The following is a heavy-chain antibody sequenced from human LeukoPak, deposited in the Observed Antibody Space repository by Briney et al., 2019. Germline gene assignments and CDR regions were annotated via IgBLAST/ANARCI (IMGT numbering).Heavy chain of an antibody. V-gene: IGHV3-7*01. CDR1: GFTVSSNY. D-gene: IGHD3-10*01. CDR3: ARWGITMVRGVIAGGFDY. CDR2: IKQDGSEK. J-gene: IGHJ4*02. Sequence: GGSLRLSCAASGFTVSSNYMSWVRQAPGKGLEWVANIKQDGSEKYYVDSVKGRFTISRDNAKNSLYLQMNSLRAEDTAVYYCARWGITMVRGVIAGGFDYWGQGTLVTVSS.